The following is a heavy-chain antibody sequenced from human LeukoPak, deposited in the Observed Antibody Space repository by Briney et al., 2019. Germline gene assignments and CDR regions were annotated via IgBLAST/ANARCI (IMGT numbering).Heavy chain of an antibody. CDR3: ARDKEGGSGSMDY. J-gene: IGHJ4*02. CDR1: GFTFSSYG. V-gene: IGHV3-30*03. CDR2: ISYDGSNK. D-gene: IGHD3-10*01. Sequence: QAGGSLRLSCAASGFTFSSYGMHWVRQAPGKGLEWVAVISYDGSNKYYADSVKGRFTISRDNSKNTLSLQMNSLRAEDTAVYYCARDKEGGSGSMDYWGLGTLVTVSS.